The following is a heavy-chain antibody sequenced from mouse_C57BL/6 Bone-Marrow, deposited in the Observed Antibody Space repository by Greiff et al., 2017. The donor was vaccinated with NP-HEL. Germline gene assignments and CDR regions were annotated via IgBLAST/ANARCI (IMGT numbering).Heavy chain of an antibody. CDR1: GYSFTGYY. V-gene: IGHV1-42*01. J-gene: IGHJ3*01. CDR3: AREEFAY. Sequence: EVQLQQSGPELVKPGASVKISCKASGYSFTGYYMNWVKQSPEKSLEWIGEINPSTGGTTYNQKFKAKATLTVDKSSSTAYMQLKSLTSEDSAFYYCAREEFAYWGQGTLVTVSA. CDR2: INPSTGGT.